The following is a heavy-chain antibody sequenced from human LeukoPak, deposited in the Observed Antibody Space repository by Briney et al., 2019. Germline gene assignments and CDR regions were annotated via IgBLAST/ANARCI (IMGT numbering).Heavy chain of an antibody. V-gene: IGHV4-59*08. CDR3: ARVQTSSSWRPSVMDYYYYMDV. CDR1: GGSISSYY. D-gene: IGHD6-13*01. CDR2: IYYSGST. J-gene: IGHJ6*03. Sequence: SETLSLTCTVSGGSISSYYWSWIRQPPGKGLEWIGYIYYSGSTNYNPSLKSRVTISVDTSKNQFSLKLSSVTAADTAVYYCARVQTSSSWRPSVMDYYYYMDVWGKGTTVTVSS.